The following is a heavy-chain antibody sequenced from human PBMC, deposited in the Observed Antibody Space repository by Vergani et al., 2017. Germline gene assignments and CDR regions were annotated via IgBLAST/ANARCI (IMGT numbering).Heavy chain of an antibody. D-gene: IGHD3-10*01. CDR3: ARDKGYGSGSYYKNWFDP. Sequence: QVQLQESGPGLVKPSETLSLTCTVSGGSISSYYWSWIRQPPGKGLEWIGYIYYSGSTNYNPSLKSRVTISVDTSKNQFSLKLSSVTAADTAVYYCARDKGYGSGSYYKNWFDPWGQGTLVTVSS. V-gene: IGHV4-59*01. CDR2: IYYSGST. J-gene: IGHJ5*02. CDR1: GGSISSYY.